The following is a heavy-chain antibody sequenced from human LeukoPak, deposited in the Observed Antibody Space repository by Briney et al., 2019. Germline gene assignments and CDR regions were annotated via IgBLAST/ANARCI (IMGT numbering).Heavy chain of an antibody. V-gene: IGHV3-7*01. J-gene: IGHJ4*02. CDR1: GFTFSNYW. CDR3: ARHVVAVGFDY. CDR2: IKQDRSEK. D-gene: IGHD3-22*01. Sequence: GGSLRLSCAASGFTFSNYWMSWVRQAPGKGLEWVANIKQDRSEKYYVDSVMGRFTISRDNANNSLYLQMNSLRAEDTAVYYCARHVVAVGFDYWGQGTLVTVSS.